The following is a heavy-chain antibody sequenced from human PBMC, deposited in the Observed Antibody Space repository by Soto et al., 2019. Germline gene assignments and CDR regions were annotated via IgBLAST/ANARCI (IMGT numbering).Heavy chain of an antibody. D-gene: IGHD3-3*01. J-gene: IGHJ5*02. Sequence: TLSLTCTVSGGSMSSSNWLSWIRQHPGKGLEWIGYIYYSGSTYYNPSLKSRVTISVDTSKNQFSLKLSSVTAADTAVYYCARWWSGSRQGFDPWGQGTLVTVSS. CDR2: IYYSGST. V-gene: IGHV4-31*03. CDR3: ARWWSGSRQGFDP. CDR1: GGSMSSSNW.